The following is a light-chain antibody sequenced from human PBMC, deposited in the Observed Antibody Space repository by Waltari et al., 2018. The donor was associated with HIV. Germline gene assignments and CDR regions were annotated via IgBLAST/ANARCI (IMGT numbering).Light chain of an antibody. CDR1: NGLNNN. CDR2: DTS. CDR3: QQYDDWTV. Sequence: EAVMTQSPATLSVSPGETATLSCRASNGLNNNLAWYQQKPGQAPRLLIFDTSARATGIPDRFSGSGSGTEFTLTISSLQSEDFAVYYCQQYDDWTVFGGGTKVDIK. V-gene: IGKV3-15*01. J-gene: IGKJ4*01.